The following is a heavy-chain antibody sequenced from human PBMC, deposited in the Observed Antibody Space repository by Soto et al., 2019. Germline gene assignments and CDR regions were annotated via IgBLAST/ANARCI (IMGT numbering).Heavy chain of an antibody. CDR2: IVVGSGNT. J-gene: IGHJ6*02. D-gene: IGHD6-6*01. CDR1: GFTFTSSA. CDR3: AAGRESSSSRYYYGMAV. Sequence: SVKVSFKASGFTFTSSAVQWVRQARGQRLEWIGWIVVGSGNTNYAQKFQERVTITRDMSTSTAYMELSSLRSEDTAVYYCAAGRESSSSRYYYGMAVWGQGTTVTVSS. V-gene: IGHV1-58*01.